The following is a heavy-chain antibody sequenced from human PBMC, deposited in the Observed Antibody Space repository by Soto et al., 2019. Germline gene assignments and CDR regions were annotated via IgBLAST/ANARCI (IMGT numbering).Heavy chain of an antibody. CDR3: AKVLQAISGWSSRYYCDY. V-gene: IGHV3-23*01. D-gene: IGHD6-19*01. CDR2: IGADGSGT. CDR1: GFTFSSYA. Sequence: EVQLLESGGGLVQPGGSLRLSCSASGFTFSSYAMSCVRQAPGKGLEWVSVIGADGSGTFYTDSVKGRFTIARDNSNNTLYRQMLSLRAEDTAIYYCAKVLQAISGWSSRYYCDYGGQGTLVTVSS. J-gene: IGHJ4*02.